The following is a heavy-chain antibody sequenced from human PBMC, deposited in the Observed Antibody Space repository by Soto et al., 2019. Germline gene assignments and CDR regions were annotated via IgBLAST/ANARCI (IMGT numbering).Heavy chain of an antibody. CDR3: ARGLRVTVFGVVRNYYYYMDV. V-gene: IGHV4-31*03. CDR2: IYYSGST. CDR1: GGSISSGGYY. J-gene: IGHJ6*03. Sequence: SETLSLTCTVSGGSISSGGYYWSWIRQHPGKGLEWIGYIYYSGSTYYNPSLKSRVTISVDTSKSQFSLKLSSVTAADTAVYYCARGLRVTVFGVVRNYYYYMDVWGKGTTVTVSS. D-gene: IGHD3-3*01.